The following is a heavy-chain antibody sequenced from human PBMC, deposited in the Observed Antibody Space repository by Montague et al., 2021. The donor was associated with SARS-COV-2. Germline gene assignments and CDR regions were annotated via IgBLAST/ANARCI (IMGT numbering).Heavy chain of an antibody. Sequence: TLSLTCTVSGGSISSGSYYWNWIRQPAGKGLEWIGRIYTSGSTIYNPSLKSRVTISVDTSKNQFSLKLSSVTAADTAVYYCARESLHLTGYYNDYFDYWGQGTLVTVSS. CDR3: ARESLHLTGYYNDYFDY. J-gene: IGHJ4*02. CDR2: IYTSGST. CDR1: GGSISSGSYY. V-gene: IGHV4-61*02. D-gene: IGHD3-9*01.